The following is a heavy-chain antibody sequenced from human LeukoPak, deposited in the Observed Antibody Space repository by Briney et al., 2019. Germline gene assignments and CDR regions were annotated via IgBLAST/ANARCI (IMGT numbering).Heavy chain of an antibody. CDR1: GYTFTSYA. CDR3: ARGYTKDMTSVTHFDY. J-gene: IGHJ4*02. CDR2: NNTNTGNP. Sequence: GASVKVSCKASGYTFTSYAMNWVRQAPGQGLEWMGWNNTNTGNPTYAQGFTGRFVFSLDTSVSTAYLQISSLKAEDTAVYYCARGYTKDMTSVTHFDYWGQGTLVTVSS. D-gene: IGHD4-17*01. V-gene: IGHV7-4-1*02.